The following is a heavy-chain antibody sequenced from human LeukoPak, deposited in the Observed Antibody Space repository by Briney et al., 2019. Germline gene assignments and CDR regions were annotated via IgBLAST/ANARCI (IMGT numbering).Heavy chain of an antibody. Sequence: GGSLRLSCAASGFTFSSYWMSWVRQAPGKGLEWVANIKQDGSEKYYVDSVKGRFTISRDNAKNSVYLQMNSLRAEDTAVYYCARDPGYYDSSGYAYWGQGTLVTVSS. V-gene: IGHV3-7*01. CDR1: GFTFSSYW. CDR2: IKQDGSEK. D-gene: IGHD3-22*01. CDR3: ARDPGYYDSSGYAY. J-gene: IGHJ4*02.